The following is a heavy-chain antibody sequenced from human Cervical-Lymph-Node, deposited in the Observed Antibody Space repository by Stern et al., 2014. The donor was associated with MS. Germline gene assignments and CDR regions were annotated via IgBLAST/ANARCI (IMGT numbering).Heavy chain of an antibody. D-gene: IGHD4-17*01. CDR1: GFTFSSYA. CDR3: AKSTVTSLSDY. Sequence: EMQLVESGGGLVQPGGSLRLSCAASGFTFSSYAMSWVRQAPGKGLEWVSAISGRGGSTYYADSVKGRFTISRDNSTNTPHLQLQSLRAEDTAVYYCAKSTVTSLSDYWGQGTLVTVSS. V-gene: IGHV3-23*04. J-gene: IGHJ4*02. CDR2: ISGRGGST.